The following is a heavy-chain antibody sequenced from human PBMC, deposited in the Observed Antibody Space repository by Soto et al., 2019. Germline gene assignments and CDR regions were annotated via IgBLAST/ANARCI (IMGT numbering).Heavy chain of an antibody. CDR3: ARDLWAYCSSTSCYYYYGMDV. CDR2: ISAYNGNT. D-gene: IGHD2-2*01. CDR1: GYTFTSYG. V-gene: IGHV1-18*04. Sequence: QVQLVQSGAEVKKPGASVKVSCKASGYTFTSYGISWVRQAPGQGLEWMGWISAYNGNTNYAQKLQGRVTMTTDTSTSTAYMELRSLRSDETAVYYCARDLWAYCSSTSCYYYYGMDVWGQGTTVTVSS. J-gene: IGHJ6*02.